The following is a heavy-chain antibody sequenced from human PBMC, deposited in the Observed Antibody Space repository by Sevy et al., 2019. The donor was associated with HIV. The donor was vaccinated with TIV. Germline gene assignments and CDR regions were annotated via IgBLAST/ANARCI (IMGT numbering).Heavy chain of an antibody. Sequence: GGSLRLSCAASGFTFSSYAMSWVRQAPGKGLEWVSAISGSCGSTYYADSVKGRFTISRDNSKSTLYLQMDSLRAEDTAIYYCAKAGGGWNYFDYSGQGTLVTVSS. CDR1: GFTFSSYA. J-gene: IGHJ4*02. CDR2: ISGSCGST. CDR3: AKAGGGWNYFDY. D-gene: IGHD6-19*01. V-gene: IGHV3-23*01.